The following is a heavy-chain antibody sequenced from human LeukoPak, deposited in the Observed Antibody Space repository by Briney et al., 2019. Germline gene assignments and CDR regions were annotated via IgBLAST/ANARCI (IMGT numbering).Heavy chain of an antibody. V-gene: IGHV4-4*07. J-gene: IGHJ4*02. Sequence: SEALSLTCTVSGVSISRYYWSWIRQPAGKGLQWIGRIQTSGSTNYNPSLESRIIMSVDTSKNQFSLKLTSVTAADTAVYYCAGDHQDYGANSALWYWGQGTLVTVSS. CDR2: IQTSGST. CDR1: GVSISRYY. D-gene: IGHD4-23*01. CDR3: AGDHQDYGANSALWY.